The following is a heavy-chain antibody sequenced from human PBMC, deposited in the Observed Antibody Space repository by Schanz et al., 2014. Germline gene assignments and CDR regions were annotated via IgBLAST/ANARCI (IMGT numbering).Heavy chain of an antibody. CDR2: INSVGSNT. CDR3: ERKMKLGVYGGKGHDSLDI. D-gene: IGHD4-17*01. J-gene: IGHJ3*02. Sequence: EVQLVQSGGGLVQPGGSLRLSCAASGFTFSSHWMHWVRQDPGKGLVWVARINSVGSNTDYADSVTGRFTISRDNAKNTLYLQMNTLRAEDTAVYDCERKMKLGVYGGKGHDSLDIWGQGTMVTVSS. V-gene: IGHV3-74*01. CDR1: GFTFSSHW.